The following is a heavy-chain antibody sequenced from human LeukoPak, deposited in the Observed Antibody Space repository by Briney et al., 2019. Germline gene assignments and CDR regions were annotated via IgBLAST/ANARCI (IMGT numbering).Heavy chain of an antibody. D-gene: IGHD6-13*01. J-gene: IGHJ4*02. CDR3: ASTPSSSSWPRVIDY. Sequence: SETLSLTCAVYGGSFSGYYWSWIRQPPGKGLEWIGEINHSGSTNYNPSLKSRLTISVDTSKNQFSLKLRSVTAADTAVYYCASTPSSSSWPRVIDYWGQGTLVTVSS. V-gene: IGHV4-34*01. CDR1: GGSFSGYY. CDR2: INHSGST.